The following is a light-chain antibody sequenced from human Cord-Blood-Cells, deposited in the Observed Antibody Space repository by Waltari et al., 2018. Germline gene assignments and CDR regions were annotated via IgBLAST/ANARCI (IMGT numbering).Light chain of an antibody. CDR2: GAS. Sequence: EIVLTQSPGPLSLSPGERATLSGRASQSVSSSYLAWYQQKPGQAPRLLIYGASSRATGIPDRFSGSGSGTDFTLTISRLEPEDFAVYYCQQYGSSMYTFGQGTKLEIK. CDR3: QQYGSSMYT. CDR1: QSVSSSY. J-gene: IGKJ2*01. V-gene: IGKV3-20*01.